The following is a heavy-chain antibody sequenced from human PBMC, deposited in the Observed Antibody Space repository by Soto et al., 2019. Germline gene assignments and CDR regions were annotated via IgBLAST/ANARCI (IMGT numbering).Heavy chain of an antibody. CDR3: AKGPLMVYGVNWFDP. Sequence: GESLKISCAASGFTFSSYAMSWVRQAPGKGLEWVSAISGSGGSTYYADSVKGRFTISRDNSKNTLYLQMNSLRAEDTAVYYCAKGPLMVYGVNWFDPWGQGTLVTVSS. V-gene: IGHV3-23*01. CDR1: GFTFSSYA. CDR2: ISGSGGST. D-gene: IGHD2-8*01. J-gene: IGHJ5*02.